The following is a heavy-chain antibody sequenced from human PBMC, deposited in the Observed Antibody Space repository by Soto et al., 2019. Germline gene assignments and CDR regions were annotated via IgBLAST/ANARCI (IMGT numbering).Heavy chain of an antibody. D-gene: IGHD2-2*01. V-gene: IGHV3-66*01. J-gene: IGHJ4*02. CDR1: GFTVSSNY. CDR2: IYSGGST. Sequence: EVQLVESGGGLVQPGGYLRLSCAASGFTVSSNYMSWVRQAPGKGLEWVSVIYSGGSTYYADSVKGRFTISRDNSKNTLYLQMNSLRAEDTAVYYCARDGVYRAVPDYWGQGTLVTVSS. CDR3: ARDGVYRAVPDY.